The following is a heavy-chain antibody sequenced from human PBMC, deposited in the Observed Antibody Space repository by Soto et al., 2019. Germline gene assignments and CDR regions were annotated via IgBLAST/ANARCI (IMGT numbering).Heavy chain of an antibody. CDR2: ISWNSGSI. J-gene: IGHJ6*03. CDR3: AKDITEDYDFWSGYSGYMDV. V-gene: IGHV3-9*01. CDR1: GFTFDDYA. Sequence: GGSLRLSCAASGFTFDDYAMHWVRQAPGKGLEWVSGISWNSGSIGYADSVKGRFTISRDNAKNSLYLQMNSLRAEDTALYYCAKDITEDYDFWSGYSGYMDVWGKGTTVTVSS. D-gene: IGHD3-3*01.